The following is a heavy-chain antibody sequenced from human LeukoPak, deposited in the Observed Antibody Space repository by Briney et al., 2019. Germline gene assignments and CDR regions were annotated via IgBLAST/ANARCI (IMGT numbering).Heavy chain of an antibody. D-gene: IGHD3-22*01. J-gene: IGHJ1*01. V-gene: IGHV4-59*08. Sequence: PSETLSLTCTVSGGSISSYYWSWIRQPPGKGLEWIGYIYYSGSTNYNPSLKSRVTISVDTSKNQFSLNLNSVTAADTAMYYCARTIGITMIESRAEYFQYWGQGTLVTVSS. CDR2: IYYSGST. CDR3: ARTIGITMIESRAEYFQY. CDR1: GGSISSYY.